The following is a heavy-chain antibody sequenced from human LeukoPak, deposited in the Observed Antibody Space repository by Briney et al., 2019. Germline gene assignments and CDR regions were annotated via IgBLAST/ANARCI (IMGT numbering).Heavy chain of an antibody. CDR1: GGSFSGYY. CDR2: INHPGST. CDR3: ARTYYYDSSGYLDHDAFDI. D-gene: IGHD3-22*01. J-gene: IGHJ3*02. V-gene: IGHV4-34*01. Sequence: PSETLSLTCAVYGGSFSGYYWSWIRQPPGKGLEWIGEINHPGSTNFNPSLKSRVTISVDTSKNQFSLKLSSVTAADTAVYYCARTYYYDSSGYLDHDAFDIWGQGTMVTVSS.